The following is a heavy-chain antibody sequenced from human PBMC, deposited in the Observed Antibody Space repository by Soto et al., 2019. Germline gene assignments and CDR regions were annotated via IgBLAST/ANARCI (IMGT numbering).Heavy chain of an antibody. CDR3: ARPGVSQPYNWNGLVRSDAFDI. D-gene: IGHD1-20*01. V-gene: IGHV1-69*13. CDR2: IIPIFGTA. Sequence: SVKVSCKASGGTFSSYAISWVRQAPGQGLEWMGGIIPIFGTANYAQKFQGRVTITADESTSTAYMELSSLRSEDTAVYYCARPGVSQPYNWNGLVRSDAFDIWGQGTMVTVSS. J-gene: IGHJ3*02. CDR1: GGTFSSYA.